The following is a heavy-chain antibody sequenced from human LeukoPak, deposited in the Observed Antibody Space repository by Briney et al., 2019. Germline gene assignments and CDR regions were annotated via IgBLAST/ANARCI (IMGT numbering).Heavy chain of an antibody. CDR3: ARRGSAVAAFYYYYYMDV. V-gene: IGHV1-8*01. J-gene: IGHJ6*03. CDR2: MNPNSGNT. CDR1: GYTFTSYD. D-gene: IGHD6-19*01. Sequence: ASVKVSCKASGYTFTSYDINWVRQATGQGLEGMGWMNPNSGNTGYAQKFQGRVTMTRNTSISTAYMELSSLRSEDTAVYYCARRGSAVAAFYYYYYMDVWGKGTTVTVSS.